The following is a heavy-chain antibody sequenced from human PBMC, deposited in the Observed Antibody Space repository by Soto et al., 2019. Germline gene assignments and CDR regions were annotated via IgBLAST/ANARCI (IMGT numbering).Heavy chain of an antibody. Sequence: EVQLVESGGGLVKPGGSLRLSCAASGFTFSSYSMNWVRQAPGKGLEWVSSISSSSSYIYYADSVKGRFTISRDNAKNSLYLQMNSLRAEDTAVYYCARAPRGYSYGRDSYYFDYWGQGTLVTVS. CDR1: GFTFSSYS. V-gene: IGHV3-21*01. CDR3: ARAPRGYSYGRDSYYFDY. J-gene: IGHJ4*02. D-gene: IGHD5-18*01. CDR2: ISSSSSYI.